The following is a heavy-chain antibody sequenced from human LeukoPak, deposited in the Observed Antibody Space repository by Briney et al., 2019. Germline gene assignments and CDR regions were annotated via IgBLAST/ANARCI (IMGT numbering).Heavy chain of an antibody. CDR2: IKPDESEI. J-gene: IGHJ6*01. D-gene: IGHD6-19*01. V-gene: IGHV3-7*05. CDR3: ARLMAVLLGGMDL. CDR1: GFTFRNYW. Sequence: GGSLTLPHAACGFTFRNYWLPWVRQAPGKGLEWVANIKPDESEIYYVDSVRGRFTVSRDNAKHSLFLQMNSLKAEDTAVYYCARLMAVLLGGMDLWARMTTVTVSS.